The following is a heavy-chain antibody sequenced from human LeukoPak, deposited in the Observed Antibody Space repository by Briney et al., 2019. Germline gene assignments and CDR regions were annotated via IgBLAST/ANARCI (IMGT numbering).Heavy chain of an antibody. CDR2: IYYSGST. Sequence: SETLSLTCTVSGGSISSSSYYWGWIRQPPGKGLEWIGSIYYSGSTYYNPSLKSRVTISVDTSKNQFSLKLSSVTAADTAVYFVAGAHSRAFDYWGQGTLVTVSS. CDR3: AGAHSRAFDY. D-gene: IGHD6-13*01. CDR1: GGSISSSSYY. V-gene: IGHV4-39*01. J-gene: IGHJ4*02.